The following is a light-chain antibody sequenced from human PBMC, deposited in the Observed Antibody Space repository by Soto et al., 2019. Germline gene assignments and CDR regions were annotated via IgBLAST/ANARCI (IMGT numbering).Light chain of an antibody. V-gene: IGKV3-20*01. CDR2: GGS. J-gene: IGKJ4*01. Sequence: EIVLTQSPGTLSLSPGERATLSCRASQSVSSNSLAWYQQKPGQAPRLLIHGGSSRATGIPDKFSGSGSGTDFTLTISRLEPEDFAVYYCQQYGSSVLTFGGGTKGEIK. CDR3: QQYGSSVLT. CDR1: QSVSSNS.